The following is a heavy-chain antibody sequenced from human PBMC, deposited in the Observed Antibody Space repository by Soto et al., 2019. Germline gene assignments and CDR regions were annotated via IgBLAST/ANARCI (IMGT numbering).Heavy chain of an antibody. CDR2: ISSNGGST. J-gene: IGHJ3*02. CDR3: ATTVAGTGVDAFDI. Sequence: GGSLRLSCTASNFAFTNAYMNWVRQAPGKGLEYVSAISSNGGSTYYANSVKGRFTISRDNSKNTLYLQMGSLRAEDMAVYYCATTVAGTGVDAFDIWGQGTMVTVSS. CDR1: NFAFTNAY. V-gene: IGHV3-64*01. D-gene: IGHD6-19*01.